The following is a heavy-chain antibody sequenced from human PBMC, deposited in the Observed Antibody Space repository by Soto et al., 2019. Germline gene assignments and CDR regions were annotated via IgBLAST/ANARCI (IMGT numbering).Heavy chain of an antibody. V-gene: IGHV1-58*01. CDR2: IVVGSGNT. CDR3: AATRITIFGVVIGPSY. D-gene: IGHD3-3*01. Sequence: GASVKVSCKASGFTFTSSAVQLVRQARGQRLEWIGWIVVGSGNTNYAQKFQERVTITRDMSTSTAYMELSSLRSEDTAVYYCAATRITIFGVVIGPSYWGQGTLVTVSS. J-gene: IGHJ4*02. CDR1: GFTFTSSA.